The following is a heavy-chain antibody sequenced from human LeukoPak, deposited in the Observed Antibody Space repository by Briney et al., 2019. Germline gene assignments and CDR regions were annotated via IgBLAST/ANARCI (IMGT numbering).Heavy chain of an antibody. CDR1: GYTFTGYY. V-gene: IGHV1-2*02. D-gene: IGHD6-19*01. J-gene: IGHJ4*02. CDR3: ARESESSGWYDY. CDR2: INPNTGGT. Sequence: ASVKVSCKASGYTFTGYYMHWVRQAPGQGLEWMGWINPNTGGTNYAQNLQGRVTMTRDTSTSTAYMELRSLRSDDTAVYYCARESESSGWYDYWGQGTLVTVSS.